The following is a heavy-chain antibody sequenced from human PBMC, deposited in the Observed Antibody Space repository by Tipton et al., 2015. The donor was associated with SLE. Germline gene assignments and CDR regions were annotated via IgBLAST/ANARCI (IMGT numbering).Heavy chain of an antibody. D-gene: IGHD4-11*01. Sequence: TLSLTCAVYGGSFSGYYWSWIRQPPGKGLEWIGESNHSGSTNYNPSLKSRVTISADTSKNQFSLKLSFVTAADTAVYFCARANLQGSLVDYYFDLWGRGTLVTVSS. CDR3: ARANLQGSLVDYYFDL. V-gene: IGHV4-34*01. CDR1: GGSFSGYY. CDR2: SNHSGST. J-gene: IGHJ2*01.